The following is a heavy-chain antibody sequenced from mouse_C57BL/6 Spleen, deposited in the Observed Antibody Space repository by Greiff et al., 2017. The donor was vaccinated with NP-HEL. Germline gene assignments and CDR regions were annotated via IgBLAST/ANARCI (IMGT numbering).Heavy chain of an antibody. CDR3: TREGNSY. J-gene: IGHJ4*01. Sequence: VKLQESGAELVRPGASVTLSCKASGYTFTDYEMHWVKQTPVHGLEWIGAIDPETGGTAYNQKFKGKAILTADKSSSTAYMELRSLTSEDSAVYYCTREGNSYWGQGTSVTVSS. V-gene: IGHV1-15*01. CDR1: GYTFTDYE. D-gene: IGHD2-1*01. CDR2: IDPETGGT.